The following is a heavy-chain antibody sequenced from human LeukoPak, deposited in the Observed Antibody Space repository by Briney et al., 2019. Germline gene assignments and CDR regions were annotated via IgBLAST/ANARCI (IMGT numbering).Heavy chain of an antibody. CDR1: GFTFSSCG. D-gene: IGHD6-19*01. V-gene: IGHV3-72*01. J-gene: IGHJ4*02. CDR2: TKDRVNSYTA. Sequence: QPGRSLRLSCAASGFTFSSCGMHWVRQAPGKGLEWVGRTKDRVNSYTAEYAASVKGRFTISRDVLKGSLYLQMNSLKTDDTAVYYCAREGYNSGPDFDYWGQGTLVTVSS. CDR3: AREGYNSGPDFDY.